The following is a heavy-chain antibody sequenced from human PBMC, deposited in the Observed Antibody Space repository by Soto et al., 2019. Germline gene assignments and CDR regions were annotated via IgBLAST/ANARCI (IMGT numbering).Heavy chain of an antibody. D-gene: IGHD3-3*01. CDR3: ARAGGFWRGRPGYYYYGMDV. CDR1: GGTFSSYA. CDR2: IIPIFGTA. J-gene: IGHJ6*02. Sequence: SVKVSCKASGGTFSSYAISWVRQAPGQGLEWMGGIIPIFGTANYAQKFQGRVTITADESTSTAYMELSSLRSEDTAVYYCARAGGFWRGRPGYYYYGMDVWGQGTTVTVSS. V-gene: IGHV1-69*13.